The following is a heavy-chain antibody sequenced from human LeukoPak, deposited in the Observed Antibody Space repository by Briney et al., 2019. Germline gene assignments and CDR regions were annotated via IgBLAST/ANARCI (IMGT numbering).Heavy chain of an antibody. V-gene: IGHV3-7*03. Sequence: GGSLRLSCAASGFTFSGFSMSWVRQSPTKGLEWVANIKQDGSERYYVDSVKGRFTISRDNAKNSLSLQMNSLRAEDTAVYYCAKDGGLWVSAHWGDSWGRGTLVTVSS. CDR1: GFTFSGFS. CDR3: AKDGGLWVSAHWGDS. D-gene: IGHD7-27*01. J-gene: IGHJ4*02. CDR2: IKQDGSER.